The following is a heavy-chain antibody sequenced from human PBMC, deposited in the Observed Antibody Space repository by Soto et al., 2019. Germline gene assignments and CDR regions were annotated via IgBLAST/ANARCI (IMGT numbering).Heavy chain of an antibody. J-gene: IGHJ4*02. V-gene: IGHV1-69*01. CDR2: IIPIVGTA. Sequence: QVQLVQSGAEVKKPGSSVKVSCKASGGTFSSYAISWVRQAPGKVLEWMGGIIPIVGTANYAQKFQGRVTITADESTSTAYMELSSLRSEDTAVYYCAREGGIAVAGTPDYWGQGTLVTVSS. CDR3: AREGGIAVAGTPDY. D-gene: IGHD6-19*01. CDR1: GGTFSSYA.